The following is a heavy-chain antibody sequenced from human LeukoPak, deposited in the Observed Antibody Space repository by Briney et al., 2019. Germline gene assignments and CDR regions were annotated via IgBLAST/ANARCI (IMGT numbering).Heavy chain of an antibody. D-gene: IGHD3-10*01. J-gene: IGHJ4*02. V-gene: IGHV1-24*01. CDR1: GYTLTELP. CDR2: FDPEDGET. Sequence: ASVKVSCKVSGYTLTELPMHWVPQAPGKGLEWMGGFDPEDGETIYAQKFQGRVTMTEDTSTDTAYMELSSLTSDDTAVYYCATDLAMVRGVIGGDYWGQGTLVTVSS. CDR3: ATDLAMVRGVIGGDY.